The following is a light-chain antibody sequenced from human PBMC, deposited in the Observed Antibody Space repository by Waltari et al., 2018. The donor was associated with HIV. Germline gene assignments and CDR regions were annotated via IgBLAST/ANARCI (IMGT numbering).Light chain of an antibody. J-gene: IGLJ2*01. CDR1: SSDIGHYNL. CDR3: CSYGGSSNWL. CDR2: EGI. Sequence: QSALTQPASVSGSPGQSITISCTGTSSDIGHYNLVSWYQQHPGKAPKLIIYEGIKPPSVVSKLISGSKSANPASLTISGLQAEADADYYCCSYGGSSNWLFGGGTKLTVL. V-gene: IGLV2-23*01.